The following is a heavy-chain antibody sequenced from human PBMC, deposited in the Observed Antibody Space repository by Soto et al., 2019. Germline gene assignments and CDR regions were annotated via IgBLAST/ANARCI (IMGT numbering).Heavy chain of an antibody. CDR3: TRHRLARNDGLAM. J-gene: IGHJ3*02. V-gene: IGHV5-10-1*01. CDR2: IDPSDSYT. Sequence: PGESLKIGCKGSGYSFTNDFITWVHQMPGKGRGWMGRIDPSDSYTNYSPSFQGHVTISADTSISTAYLQWSSVKASDTAMYYCTRHRLARNDGLAMWGQGTRDTVSS. CDR1: GYSFTNDF. D-gene: IGHD5-12*01.